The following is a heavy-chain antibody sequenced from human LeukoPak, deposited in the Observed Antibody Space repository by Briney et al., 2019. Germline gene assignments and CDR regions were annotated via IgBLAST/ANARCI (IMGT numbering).Heavy chain of an antibody. J-gene: IGHJ6*03. Sequence: ASVKVSCKASGGTFSSYAISWVRQAPGQGLEWMGGIIPIFGTANYAQKFQGRVTITADESTSTAYMELSSLRSEDTAVYYCARGPTRIVVQVLYMDVWGKGTTVTVSS. CDR3: ARGPTRIVVQVLYMDV. D-gene: IGHD2-15*01. V-gene: IGHV1-69*13. CDR1: GGTFSSYA. CDR2: IIPIFGTA.